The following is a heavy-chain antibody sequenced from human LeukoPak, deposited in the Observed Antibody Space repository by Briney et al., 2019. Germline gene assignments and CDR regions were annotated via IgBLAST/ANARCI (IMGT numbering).Heavy chain of an antibody. V-gene: IGHV3-53*01. CDR3: ARGTRGYSYGRFDC. J-gene: IGHJ4*02. D-gene: IGHD5-18*01. CDR1: GFTVSDNY. Sequence: GGSLRLSCAASGFTVSDNYMNWVRQAPGKGLEWVSVIYSGGTTYYADSVKGRFTISRDNSKNTLYLQMNSLRAEDTAVYYCARGTRGYSYGRFDCWGQGTLVTVSS. CDR2: IYSGGTT.